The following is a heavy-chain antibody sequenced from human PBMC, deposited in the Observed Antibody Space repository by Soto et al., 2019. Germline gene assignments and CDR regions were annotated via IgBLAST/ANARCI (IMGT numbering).Heavy chain of an antibody. D-gene: IGHD6-13*01. V-gene: IGHV4-59*01. CDR3: ARVRGSSWYNWFDP. CDR1: GGSISSYY. CDR2: IYYSGST. J-gene: IGHJ5*02. Sequence: LETLSLTCTVSGGSISSYYWSWIRQPPGKGLEWIGYIYYSGSTNYNPSLKSRVTISVDTSKNQFSLKLSSVTAADTAVYYCARVRGSSWYNWFDPWGQGTLVTVSS.